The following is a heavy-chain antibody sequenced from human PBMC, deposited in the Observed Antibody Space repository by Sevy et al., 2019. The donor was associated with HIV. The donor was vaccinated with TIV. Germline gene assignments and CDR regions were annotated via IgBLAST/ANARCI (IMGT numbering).Heavy chain of an antibody. CDR2: IYYSGST. Sequence: SETLSLTCTVSGGSISSGGYYWSWIRQHPGKGLEWIGYIYYSGSTYYNPSLKSRVTISVDTSKNQLSLKLSSVTAADTAVYYCAREGDTAMGTYGMDVWGQGTTVTVSS. V-gene: IGHV4-31*03. CDR3: AREGDTAMGTYGMDV. J-gene: IGHJ6*02. D-gene: IGHD5-18*01. CDR1: GGSISSGGYY.